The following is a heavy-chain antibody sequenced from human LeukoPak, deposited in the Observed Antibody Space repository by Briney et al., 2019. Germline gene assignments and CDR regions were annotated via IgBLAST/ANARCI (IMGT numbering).Heavy chain of an antibody. D-gene: IGHD3-16*01. Sequence: PGGSLRLSCAASGFTFSSYSMYWVRQARGKGLEWVSSISSSSSYIYYADSVKGRFTISRDNAQNSLYLQMNSLRAEDTAVYYCARAMIPSLSHFAYWGQGTLVTVSS. J-gene: IGHJ4*02. CDR2: ISSSSSYI. CDR1: GFTFSSYS. CDR3: ARAMIPSLSHFAY. V-gene: IGHV3-21*01.